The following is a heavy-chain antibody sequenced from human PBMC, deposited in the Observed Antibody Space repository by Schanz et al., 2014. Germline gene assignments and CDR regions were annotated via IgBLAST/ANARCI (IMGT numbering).Heavy chain of an antibody. Sequence: VQMVESGGGVVQPGRSLRLSCAASGFAFSVYGMHWVRQAPGKGPEWVSSISSSSSYIYYADSVKGRFTISRDNAKNSLYLQMNSLSADDTAVFYCAKGMGYCSGGTCYDYYYYGLDVWGQGTTVTVSS. CDR3: AKGMGYCSGGTCYDYYYYGLDV. CDR2: ISSSSSYI. V-gene: IGHV3-21*04. J-gene: IGHJ6*02. D-gene: IGHD2-15*01. CDR1: GFAFSVYG.